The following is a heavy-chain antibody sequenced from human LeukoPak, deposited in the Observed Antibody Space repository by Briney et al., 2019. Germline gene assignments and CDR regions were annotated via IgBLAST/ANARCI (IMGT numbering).Heavy chain of an antibody. V-gene: IGHV3-23*01. D-gene: IGHD5-24*01. CDR3: AKGRARDGYIY. CDR1: GITFTTYA. J-gene: IGHJ4*02. Sequence: GGSLRLSCAASGITFTTYATTWVRQAPGKGLEWVSSLSDSGDNTYYADSVKGRFTISRDKSKNTLYLQMNSLRAEDTAIYYCAKGRARDGYIYWGQGILVTVSS. CDR2: LSDSGDNT.